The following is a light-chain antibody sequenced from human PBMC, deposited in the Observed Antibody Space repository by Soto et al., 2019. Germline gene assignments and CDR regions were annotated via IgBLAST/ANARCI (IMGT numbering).Light chain of an antibody. CDR1: SSDVGGYDY. CDR2: EVS. Sequence: QSVLTQPPSASGSPGQSVTISCTGTSSDVGGYDYVSWYQQHPGKAPKLMIYEVSKRPSGVPDRFSGSKSGNTASLTVSGLQAEDEADYYCSSYAGSSTYVFGTGKKVTVL. J-gene: IGLJ1*01. V-gene: IGLV2-8*01. CDR3: SSYAGSSTYV.